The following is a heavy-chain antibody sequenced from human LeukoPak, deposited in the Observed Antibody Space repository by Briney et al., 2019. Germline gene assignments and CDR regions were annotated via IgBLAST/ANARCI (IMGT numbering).Heavy chain of an antibody. Sequence: GGALRLSCAPSGFTLSSYAIHWGRQAPGTGQEWGAVISYVGSNKYYAGSVKGRFTISRDDSKNTLYLQMNSLRAEDTAVYYCARTRTGYSSGWSGDLDYWGQGTLVTVSS. V-gene: IGHV3-30*04. J-gene: IGHJ4*02. CDR3: ARTRTGYSSGWSGDLDY. CDR2: ISYVGSNK. CDR1: GFTLSSYA. D-gene: IGHD6-19*01.